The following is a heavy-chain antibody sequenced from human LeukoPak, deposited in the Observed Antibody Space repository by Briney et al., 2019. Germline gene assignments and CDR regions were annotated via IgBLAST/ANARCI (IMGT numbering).Heavy chain of an antibody. D-gene: IGHD4-17*01. CDR2: IYYSGST. V-gene: IGHV4-59*01. J-gene: IGHJ4*02. CDR3: AIQRSTGDYGYYFDY. CDR1: GGSISSYY. Sequence: PSEALSLTCTVSGGSISSYYWSWIRQPPGKGLEWIGYIYYSGSTDYNPSLKSRVTISVDTSKNQLSLKLSSVTAADTAVYYCAIQRSTGDYGYYFDYWGQGTLVTVSS.